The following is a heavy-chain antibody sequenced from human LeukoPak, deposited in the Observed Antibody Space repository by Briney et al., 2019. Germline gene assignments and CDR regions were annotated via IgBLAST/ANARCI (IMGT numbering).Heavy chain of an antibody. J-gene: IGHJ3*02. CDR3: ARDPGCIAAAGCAHDAFDI. V-gene: IGHV3-11*04. CDR1: GFTFSDYY. CDR2: ISSSGSTI. Sequence: PGGSLRLSCAASGFTFSDYYMSWIRQAPGKGLEWVSYISSSGSTIYYADSVKGRFTISRDNAKNSLYLQMNSLRAEDTAVYYCARDPGCIAAAGCAHDAFDIWGQGTMVTVSS. D-gene: IGHD6-13*01.